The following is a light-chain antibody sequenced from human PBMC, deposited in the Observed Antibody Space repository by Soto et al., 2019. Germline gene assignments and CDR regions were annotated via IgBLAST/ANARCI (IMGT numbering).Light chain of an antibody. CDR3: QQGHNWPLP. J-gene: IGKJ2*01. CDR2: GAS. Sequence: EIVMTQSPATLSLSPGERAALSCRASQRINSELAWYQQKPGQPPRLLIYGASTRATGVPARFTGRESGSECTLTISGLQSEDFAVYYCQQGHNWPLPFGQGTRLEI. V-gene: IGKV3-15*01. CDR1: QRINSE.